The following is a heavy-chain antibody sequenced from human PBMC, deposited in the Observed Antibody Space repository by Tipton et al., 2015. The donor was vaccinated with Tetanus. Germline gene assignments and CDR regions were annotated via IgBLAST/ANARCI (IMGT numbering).Heavy chain of an antibody. CDR2: IYPGDSDT. Sequence: QLVQSGAEVKKPGESLKISCKGSGYSFTSYWIGWVRQMPGKGLEWMGIIYPGDSDTKYNPSFQGQVTISADKSISTAYLQWSSLKASDTAIYYCATSGGDCSGGSCYSVWGQGTLVTVSS. D-gene: IGHD2-15*01. CDR1: GYSFTSYW. CDR3: ATSGGDCSGGSCYSV. V-gene: IGHV5-51*03. J-gene: IGHJ4*02.